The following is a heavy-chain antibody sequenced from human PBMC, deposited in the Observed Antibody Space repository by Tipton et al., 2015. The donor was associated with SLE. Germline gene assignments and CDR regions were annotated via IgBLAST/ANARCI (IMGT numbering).Heavy chain of an antibody. V-gene: IGHV3-30*04. CDR3: ARESGPYYFDY. Sequence: RSLRLSCAASGFTFSSYPIHWVRQAPGKGLEWVALISYDGSNKYSADSVKGRFTIYRDSSKNTLYLQMNSLRAEDTAVYYCARESGPYYFDYWGQGTLVTVSS. CDR1: GFTFSSYP. J-gene: IGHJ4*02. CDR2: ISYDGSNK.